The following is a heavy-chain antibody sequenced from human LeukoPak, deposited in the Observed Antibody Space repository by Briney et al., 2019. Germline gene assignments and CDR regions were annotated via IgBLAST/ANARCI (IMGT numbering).Heavy chain of an antibody. Sequence: SGGSLRLSCAASGFTFSSYAMHWVRQAPGKGLEWVAVISYDGSNKYYADSVKGRFTISRDNSKNTLYLQMNSLRAEDTAVYYCARERGRWSPRRWVYGMDVWGQGTTVTVSS. J-gene: IGHJ6*02. CDR2: ISYDGSNK. D-gene: IGHD4-23*01. V-gene: IGHV3-30-3*01. CDR3: ARERGRWSPRRWVYGMDV. CDR1: GFTFSSYA.